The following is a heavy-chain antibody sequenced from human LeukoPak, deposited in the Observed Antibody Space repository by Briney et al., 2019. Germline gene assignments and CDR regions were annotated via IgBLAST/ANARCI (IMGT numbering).Heavy chain of an antibody. J-gene: IGHJ3*02. CDR1: GYTFTGYY. CDR2: INPNSGGT. V-gene: IGHV1-2*02. Sequence: ASVKVSCKASGYTFTGYYMHWVRQAPGQGLEWMGWINPNSGGTNYAQKFQGRVTMTRDTSISTAYMELSRLRSDDTAVYYCARDSALYSSSWNDAFDIWGQGTMVTVSS. CDR3: ARDSALYSSSWNDAFDI. D-gene: IGHD6-13*01.